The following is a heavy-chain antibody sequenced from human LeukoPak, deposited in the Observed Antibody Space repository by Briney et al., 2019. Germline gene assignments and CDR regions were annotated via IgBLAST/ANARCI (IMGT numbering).Heavy chain of an antibody. D-gene: IGHD3-22*01. J-gene: IGHJ4*02. CDR1: GGSISSGGYS. CDR3: ARHYDSSGYYYLSSFDY. CDR2: IYHSGST. V-gene: IGHV4-30-2*01. Sequence: SQTLSLTCAVSGGSISSGGYSWSWIRQPPGKGLEWIGYIYHSGSTYYNPSLKSRVTISVDTSKNQFSLKLSSVTAADTAVYYCARHYDSSGYYYLSSFDYWGQGTLVTVSS.